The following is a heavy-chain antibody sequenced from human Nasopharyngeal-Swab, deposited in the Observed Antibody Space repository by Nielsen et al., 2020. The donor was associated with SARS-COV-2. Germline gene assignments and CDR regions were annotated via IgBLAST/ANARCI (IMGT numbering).Heavy chain of an antibody. CDR3: AKDQTINSNAFDI. CDR1: GYTFTGYY. CDR2: INPNSGGT. J-gene: IGHJ3*02. V-gene: IGHV1-2*02. D-gene: IGHD2/OR15-2a*01. Sequence: ASVKVSCKASGYTFTGYYMHWVRQAPGQGLEWMGWINPNSGGTKYAQKFQGRVTMTRDTSTSTAYMELSRRRTDDTAVYYCAKDQTINSNAFDIWGQGTMVTVSS.